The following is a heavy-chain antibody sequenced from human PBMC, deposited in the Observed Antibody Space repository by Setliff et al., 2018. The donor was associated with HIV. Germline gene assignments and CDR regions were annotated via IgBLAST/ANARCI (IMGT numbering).Heavy chain of an antibody. J-gene: IGHJ4*02. CDR2: ISSRSSDI. CDR1: GFTFNDYT. Sequence: GGSLRLSCAASGFTFNDYTYTMNWVRQVPGKGLEWVSSISSRSSDIYYADAVKGRFTVSRDNAKNSLFLQMHSLRAEDTAIYYCARDSGAWAGFSSGWYWGQGTLVTVSS. CDR3: ARDSGAWAGFSSGWY. V-gene: IGHV3-21*01. D-gene: IGHD6-19*01.